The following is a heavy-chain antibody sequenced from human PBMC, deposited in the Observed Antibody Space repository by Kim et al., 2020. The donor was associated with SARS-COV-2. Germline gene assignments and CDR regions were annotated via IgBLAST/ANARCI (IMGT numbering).Heavy chain of an antibody. D-gene: IGHD6-19*01. CDR2: IHRSGGT. CDR1: DGSFSNYQ. J-gene: IGHJ4*02. V-gene: IGHV4-34*01. CDR3: ERVGYAAGWYGDFDL. Sequence: SETLSLTCGVYDGSFSNYQWSWIRQSPGKGLEWIGEIHRSGGTNYNPSLERRLTISIDTPKNQFSLHLNSVTAAGTAVYYCERVGYAAGWYGDFDLWGQGTLVTVSS.